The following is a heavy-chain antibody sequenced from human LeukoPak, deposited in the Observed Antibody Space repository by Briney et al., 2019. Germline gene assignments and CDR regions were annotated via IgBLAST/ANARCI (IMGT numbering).Heavy chain of an antibody. V-gene: IGHV3-30*04. CDR3: ARAVSYYGSGSHVDYFDY. CDR2: ISYDGSNK. Sequence: GGSLRLSCAASGFTFSSYAMHWVRQAPGKGLEWVAFISYDGSNKYYADSVKGRFTFSRDNSKNTLYLQMNSLRAEDTAVYYCARAVSYYGSGSHVDYFDYWGQGTLVTVSS. J-gene: IGHJ4*02. D-gene: IGHD3-10*01. CDR1: GFTFSSYA.